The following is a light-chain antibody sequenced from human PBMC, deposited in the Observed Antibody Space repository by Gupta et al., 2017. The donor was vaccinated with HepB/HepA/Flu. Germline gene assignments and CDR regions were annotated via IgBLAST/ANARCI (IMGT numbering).Light chain of an antibody. CDR3: QQRSNWPRT. V-gene: IGKV3-11*01. CDR1: QGVSTY. CDR2: DAS. J-gene: IGKJ1*01. Sequence: ELVFTQSPATLSLSPGERHTLSCRASQGVSTYLAWYQQKPGQAPRLLIYDASNRASGIPTRFSGSGSGTDFILTISSLEAEDFAVYYCQQRSNWPRTFGQGTKVEIK.